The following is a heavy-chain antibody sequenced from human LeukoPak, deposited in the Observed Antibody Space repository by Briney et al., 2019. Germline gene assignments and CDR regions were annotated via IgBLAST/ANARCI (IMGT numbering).Heavy chain of an antibody. CDR1: GYTFTGYY. J-gene: IGHJ4*02. CDR3: ARDFEPQTSPPYYYDSSGYWGHFDY. CDR2: INPNSGGT. D-gene: IGHD3-22*01. V-gene: IGHV1-2*02. Sequence: ASVKVSCKASGYTFTGYYMHWVRQAPGQGLEWMGWINPNSGGTNYAQKFQGRVTMTRDMSTSTVYMELSSLRSEDTAVYYCARDFEPQTSPPYYYDSSGYWGHFDYWGQGTLVTVSS.